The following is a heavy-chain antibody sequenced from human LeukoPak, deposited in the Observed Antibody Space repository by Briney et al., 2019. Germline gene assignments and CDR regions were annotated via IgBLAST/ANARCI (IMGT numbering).Heavy chain of an antibody. J-gene: IGHJ4*02. D-gene: IGHD3-22*01. CDR1: GYTFTNYA. CDR2: ISSYYGNT. Sequence: ASVKVSCKASGYTFTNYAISWVRQAPGQGLEWVGWISSYYGNTNYAQKLQGRVTMTTDTSTSTAYMDLRSLRSEDTAVYYCARGRGSWYDSSDSPYIRFDYWGQGTLVTVSS. CDR3: ARGRGSWYDSSDSPYIRFDY. V-gene: IGHV1-18*01.